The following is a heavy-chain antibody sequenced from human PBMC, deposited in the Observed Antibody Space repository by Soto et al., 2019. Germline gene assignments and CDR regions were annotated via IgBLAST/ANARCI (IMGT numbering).Heavy chain of an antibody. D-gene: IGHD2-15*01. CDR1: GGSISSYY. J-gene: IGHJ5*02. CDR3: ARDRYCSGGSCYPGYNWFDP. CDR2: IYYSGST. V-gene: IGHV4-59*01. Sequence: SETLSLTCTVSGGSISSYYWSWIRQPPGKGLEWIGYIYYSGSTNYNPSPKSRVTISVDTSKNQFSLKLSSVTAADTAVYYCARDRYCSGGSCYPGYNWFDPWGQGTLVTVS.